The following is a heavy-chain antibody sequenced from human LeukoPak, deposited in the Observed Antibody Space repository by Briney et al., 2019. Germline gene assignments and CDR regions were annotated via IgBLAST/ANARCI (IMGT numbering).Heavy chain of an antibody. Sequence: GGSLRLSCAASGFTFSSYSMNWVRQAPGKGLEWVASISSSSSYIYYADSVKGRFTISRDNGKNSLYLQMNSLRAEDTAVYYCTRSGYCSVGSCYSDFDHWGQGILVTVSS. CDR3: TRSGYCSVGSCYSDFDH. V-gene: IGHV3-21*01. CDR1: GFTFSSYS. J-gene: IGHJ4*02. D-gene: IGHD2-15*01. CDR2: ISSSSSYI.